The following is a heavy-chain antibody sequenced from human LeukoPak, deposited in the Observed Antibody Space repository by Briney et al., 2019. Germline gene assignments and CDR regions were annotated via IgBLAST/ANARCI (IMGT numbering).Heavy chain of an antibody. CDR3: GQTNGRYSGYDPTPYYYYMDV. V-gene: IGHV1-69*01. CDR2: IIPIFGTA. D-gene: IGHD5-12*01. CDR1: GGTFSSYA. Sequence: SSVKVSCKASGGTFSSYAISWVRQAPGQGLEWMGGIIPIFGTANYAQKFQGRVTITADESTSTAYMELSSLRSEDTAVYYCGQTNGRYSGYDPTPYYYYMDVWGKGTTVTVSS. J-gene: IGHJ6*03.